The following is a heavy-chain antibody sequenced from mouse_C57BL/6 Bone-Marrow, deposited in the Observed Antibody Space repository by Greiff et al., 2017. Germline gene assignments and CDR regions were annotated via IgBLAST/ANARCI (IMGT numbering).Heavy chain of an antibody. D-gene: IGHD2-3*01. Sequence: EVKVVESGAELVRPGASVKLSCTASGFNIKDDYIHWVKQRPEQGLEWIGWIDPEIGDTEYASKFQGKATITSDTSSNTAYLQLSSLTSEDTAVDYCSSFDGNYFDFWGQGTPLTVAS. CDR2: IDPEIGDT. V-gene: IGHV14-4*01. J-gene: IGHJ2*01. CDR3: SSFDGNYFDF. CDR1: GFNIKDDY.